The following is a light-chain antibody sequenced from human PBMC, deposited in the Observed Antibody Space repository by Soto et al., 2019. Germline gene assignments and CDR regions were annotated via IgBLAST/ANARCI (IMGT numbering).Light chain of an antibody. J-gene: IGKJ5*01. Sequence: DIQMTQSPSTLSASVGDRVTITCRASESINNWLAWYQQKQGKAPKLLIYKASSLESGVPSRFSGSGSGTEFTLTISSLRPDDFATYYCQQYNSYSITFGQGT. CDR3: QQYNSYSIT. CDR2: KAS. V-gene: IGKV1-5*03. CDR1: ESINNW.